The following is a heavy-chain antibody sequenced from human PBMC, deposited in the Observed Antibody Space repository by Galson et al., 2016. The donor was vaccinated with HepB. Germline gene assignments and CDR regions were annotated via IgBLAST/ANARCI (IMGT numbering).Heavy chain of an antibody. Sequence: SLRLSCAASGFTLSTYAMTWVRQTPGKGLEWVSTVSGTGGSTYYADSVKGRFTISRDNSKNMLYLQMNSLRAEDTAVYYCAKRSSLGVSGRYLHFDYWGHGTLVTVSS. V-gene: IGHV3-23*01. CDR1: GFTLSTYA. CDR3: AKRSSLGVSGRYLHFDY. J-gene: IGHJ4*01. D-gene: IGHD3-16*02. CDR2: VSGTGGST.